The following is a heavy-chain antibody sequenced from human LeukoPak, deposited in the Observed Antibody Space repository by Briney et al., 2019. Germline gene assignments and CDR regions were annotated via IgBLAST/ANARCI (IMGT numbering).Heavy chain of an antibody. D-gene: IGHD2-15*01. Sequence: SETLSLTCTVSGDSISRSTYYWAWIRQPPGKGLEWIGSVYYGRSPYFNPSLESRVTISADTSKNQFSLKLSSVTAADTAVYYCAKSRAVASYYYGMDVWGQGTTVTVSS. V-gene: IGHV4-39*07. CDR2: VYYGRSP. CDR1: GDSISRSTYY. CDR3: AKSRAVASYYYGMDV. J-gene: IGHJ6*02.